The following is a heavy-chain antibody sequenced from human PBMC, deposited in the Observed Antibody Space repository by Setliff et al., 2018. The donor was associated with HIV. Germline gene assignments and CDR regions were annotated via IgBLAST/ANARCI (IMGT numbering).Heavy chain of an antibody. CDR2: ISGGDTI. CDR1: GFTFSDFY. D-gene: IGHD3-10*01. CDR3: ARHGRFGRRFFDS. Sequence: GGSLRLSCAASGFTFSDFYLSWVRQAPGKGLEWISYISGGDTIEYAESVRGRFTISRDNPKKSLFLQMNGLRVDDTAIYYCARHGRFGRRFFDSWGQGTLVTVSS. V-gene: IGHV3-11*01. J-gene: IGHJ4*02.